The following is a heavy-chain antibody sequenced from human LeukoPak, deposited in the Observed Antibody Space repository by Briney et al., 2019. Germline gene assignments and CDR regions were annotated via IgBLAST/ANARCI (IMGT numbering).Heavy chain of an antibody. D-gene: IGHD3-3*01. CDR1: GFTFSSYS. CDR3: ARDPYYDFWSGYSPCGMDV. V-gene: IGHV3-48*01. Sequence: GGSLRLSCAASGFTFSSYSMNWVRQAPGKGLEWVSYISSSSSTIYYADSVKGRFTISRDNAKNSLYLQMNSLRAEDTAVYYCARDPYYDFWSGYSPCGMDVWGQGTTVTVSS. CDR2: ISSSSSTI. J-gene: IGHJ6*02.